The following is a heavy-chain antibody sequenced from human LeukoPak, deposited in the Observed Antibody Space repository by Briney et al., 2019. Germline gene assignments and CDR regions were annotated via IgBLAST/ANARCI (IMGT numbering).Heavy chain of an antibody. CDR1: GFTFSSYA. CDR3: AKTKGYSYGYYFEY. CDR2: MSYDGFNK. J-gene: IGHJ4*02. Sequence: SGRSLRLSCAASGFTFSSYAMHWVRQSLGKGLEWVAVMSYDGFNKYYADSVKGRFTISRDNSKNTLYLQMNSLRAEDTAVYYCAKTKGYSYGYYFEYWGQGTLVTVSS. V-gene: IGHV3-30*18. D-gene: IGHD5-18*01.